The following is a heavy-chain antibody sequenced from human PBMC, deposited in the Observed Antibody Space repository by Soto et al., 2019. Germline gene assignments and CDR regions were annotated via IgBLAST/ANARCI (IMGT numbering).Heavy chain of an antibody. D-gene: IGHD3-16*01. CDR3: AKDLGGTGGCAY. CDR1: GFTFSTYG. V-gene: IGHV3-30*18. Sequence: GGSLRLSCAASGFTFSTYGIHWVRQAPGKGLEWVAVISYDGSNKYYADSVKGRFTISRDNSKNTLYLQMNSLRAEDTAVYYCAKDLGGTGGCAYWVQGTLVTVSS. J-gene: IGHJ4*02. CDR2: ISYDGSNK.